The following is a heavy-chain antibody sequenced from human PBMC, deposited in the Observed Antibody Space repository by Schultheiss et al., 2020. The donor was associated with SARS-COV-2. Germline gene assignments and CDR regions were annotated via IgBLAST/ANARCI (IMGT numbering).Heavy chain of an antibody. CDR2: ISSGGSTI. J-gene: IGHJ4*02. V-gene: IGHV3-48*03. CDR1: GFTFDDYA. CDR3: ARGVSYYDY. D-gene: IGHD1-26*01. Sequence: GGSLRLSCAASGFTFDDYAMHWVRQAPGKGLEWVSYISSGGSTIYYAGSVKGRFTISRDNAKNSLYLQMNSLRAEDTAVYYCARGVSYYDYWGQGTLVTVSS.